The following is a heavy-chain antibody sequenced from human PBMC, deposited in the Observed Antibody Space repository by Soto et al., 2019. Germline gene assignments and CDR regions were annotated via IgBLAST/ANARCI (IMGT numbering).Heavy chain of an antibody. V-gene: IGHV1-58*02. J-gene: IGHJ4*02. CDR3: AADFDGGYGNFGY. D-gene: IGHD5-12*01. Sequence: SVKVSCKASGFTFTSSAMQWVRQARGQRLEWIGWIVVGSGNTNYAQKFQERVTITRDMSTSTAYMELSSLRSEDTAVYYCAADFDGGYGNFGYWGQGTLVTVSS. CDR2: IVVGSGNT. CDR1: GFTFTSSA.